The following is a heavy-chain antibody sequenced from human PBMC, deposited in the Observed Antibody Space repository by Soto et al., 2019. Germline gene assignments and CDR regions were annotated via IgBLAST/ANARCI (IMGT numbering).Heavy chain of an antibody. V-gene: IGHV3-11*01. D-gene: IGHD4-4*01. CDR2: ISSSGSTI. CDR1: GFTFSDYY. CDR3: AREDYSNATYSWYMDV. J-gene: IGHJ6*03. Sequence: GGSLRLSCAASGFTFSDYYMSWIRQAPGKGLEWVSYISSSGSTIYYADSVKGRFTISRDNAKNSLYLQMNSLRAEDTAVYYCAREDYSNATYSWYMDVWGKGTTVTVSS.